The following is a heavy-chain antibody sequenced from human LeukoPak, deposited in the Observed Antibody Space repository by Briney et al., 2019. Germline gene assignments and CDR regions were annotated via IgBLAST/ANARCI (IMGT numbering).Heavy chain of an antibody. V-gene: IGHV3-23*01. CDR1: GFTFSSSA. D-gene: IGHD5-12*01. CDR3: AKLKSGLRSGFDY. CDR2: ISGSGDST. Sequence: PGGSLRLSCAASGFTFSSSAMSWVRQAPGKGLEWVSAISGSGDSTYYGDSVKGRFTISRDNSKNTLYLQMNSLRAEDTAVYYCAKLKSGLRSGFDYWGQGTLVTVSS. J-gene: IGHJ4*02.